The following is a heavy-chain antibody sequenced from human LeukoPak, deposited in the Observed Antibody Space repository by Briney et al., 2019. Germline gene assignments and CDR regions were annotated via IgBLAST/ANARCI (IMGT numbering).Heavy chain of an antibody. D-gene: IGHD3-10*01. V-gene: IGHV3-15*01. CDR2: IKSKTDGGTT. Sequence: GGSLRLSCAASGFTVSSNYMSWVRQAPGKGLEWVGRIKSKTDGGTTDYAAPVKGRFTISRDDSKNTLYLQMNSLKTEDTAVYYCTTAITMVRGVINYWGQGTLVTVSS. CDR1: GFTVSSNY. CDR3: TTAITMVRGVINY. J-gene: IGHJ4*02.